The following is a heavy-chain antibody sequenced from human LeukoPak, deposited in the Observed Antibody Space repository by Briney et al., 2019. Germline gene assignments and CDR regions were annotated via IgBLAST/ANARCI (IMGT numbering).Heavy chain of an antibody. V-gene: IGHV3-21*01. J-gene: IGHJ5*02. Sequence: GGSLRLSCVASGFAFSSYSMNWVRQAPGKGLEWVSCISRSSSDIYYADSVKGRFTISRDNAKNSLYLQMNSLRAEDTAVYYCAREYDSSWPSWGQGTRVTVSS. CDR3: AREYDSSWPS. D-gene: IGHD3-22*01. CDR2: ISRSSSDI. CDR1: GFAFSSYS.